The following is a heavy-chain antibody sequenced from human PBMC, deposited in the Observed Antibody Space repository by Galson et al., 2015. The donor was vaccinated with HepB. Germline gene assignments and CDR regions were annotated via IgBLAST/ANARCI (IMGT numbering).Heavy chain of an antibody. Sequence: SVKVSCKASGYTFTSYGISWVRQAPGQGLEWMGWISAYNGNTNYAQKLQGRVTMTTDTSTSTVYMELSSLRSEDTAVYYCARESQVTYYYDSSGYSGWFDPWGQGTLVTVSS. CDR3: ARESQVTYYYDSSGYSGWFDP. CDR1: GYTFTSYG. V-gene: IGHV1-18*01. D-gene: IGHD3-22*01. CDR2: ISAYNGNT. J-gene: IGHJ5*02.